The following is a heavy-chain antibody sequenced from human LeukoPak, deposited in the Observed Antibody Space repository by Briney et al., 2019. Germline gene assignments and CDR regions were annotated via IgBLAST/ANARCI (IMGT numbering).Heavy chain of an antibody. CDR2: IYTSGST. CDR1: GGSISSGSYY. Sequence: SETLSLTCTVSGGSISSGSYYWSWIRQPAGKGLEWIGRIYTSGSTNYNPSLKSRVTISVDTSKNQFSLKLNSVTAADTAVYYCARGGTDGWYYFDYWGQGTLVTVSS. J-gene: IGHJ4*02. V-gene: IGHV4-61*02. D-gene: IGHD6-19*01. CDR3: ARGGTDGWYYFDY.